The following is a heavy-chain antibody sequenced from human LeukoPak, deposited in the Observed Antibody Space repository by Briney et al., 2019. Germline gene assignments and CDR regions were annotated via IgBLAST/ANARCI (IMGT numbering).Heavy chain of an antibody. CDR3: ARDPAYYYDSSGYYPYYFDY. CDR1: GFTLSSYS. CDR2: ISTSSSYI. J-gene: IGHJ4*02. V-gene: IGHV3-21*01. D-gene: IGHD3-22*01. Sequence: GGSLRLSCAASGFTLSSYSMNWVRQAPGKGLEWVSSISTSSSYIYYADSVKGPFTISRDNTKKSLYLQMNSLRAEDTAVYYCARDPAYYYDSSGYYPYYFDYWGQGTLVTVSS.